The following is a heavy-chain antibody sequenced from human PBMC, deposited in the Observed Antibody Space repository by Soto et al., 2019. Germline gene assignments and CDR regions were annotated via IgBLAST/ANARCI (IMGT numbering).Heavy chain of an antibody. D-gene: IGHD3-22*01. J-gene: IGHJ5*02. CDR2: ISSSSSYI. CDR1: GVSFSSYM. CDR3: ARLPVVTHSPRQDNGFDP. Sequence: PGGSLELCSAASGVSFSSYMMDWVRQAPGKGLEWVSSISSSSSYIYYADSVKGRFTISRDNAKNSLYLQMNSLRAEDTAVYYCARLPVVTHSPRQDNGFDPWGQGTLVT. V-gene: IGHV3-21*01.